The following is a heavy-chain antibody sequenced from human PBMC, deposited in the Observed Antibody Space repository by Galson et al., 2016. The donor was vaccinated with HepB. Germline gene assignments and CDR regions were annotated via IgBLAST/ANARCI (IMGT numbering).Heavy chain of an antibody. J-gene: IGHJ4*02. D-gene: IGHD3-9*01. CDR3: ARSLSSYYDVLTGYSTLMYYFDH. V-gene: IGHV1-18*04. CDR1: GYTFKRYG. CDR2: ISLYNGNT. Sequence: SCKASGYTFKRYGISWVRQAPGQGLEWMGWISLYNGNTKFAQKLQGKVTITTDTSTSTVSMDLRSLRSDDTAVYYCARSLSSYYDVLTGYSTLMYYFDHWGQGTLVTVSS.